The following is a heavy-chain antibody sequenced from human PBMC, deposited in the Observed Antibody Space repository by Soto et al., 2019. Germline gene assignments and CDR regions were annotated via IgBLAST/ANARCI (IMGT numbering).Heavy chain of an antibody. Sequence: QITLKESGPTLVKPTQTLTLTCTFSGFSLSTVGVGVGGIRQPPGKALQWLALIYWNGDKYYSPSLTNRLTITKDTSKNQVVLTMTDMDPVDAGTFFCAHKGQRVGDWCDPWGQGTLVTVSS. V-gene: IGHV2-5*01. CDR1: GFSLSTVGVG. D-gene: IGHD6-6*01. CDR2: IYWNGDK. J-gene: IGHJ5*02. CDR3: AHKGQRVGDWCDP.